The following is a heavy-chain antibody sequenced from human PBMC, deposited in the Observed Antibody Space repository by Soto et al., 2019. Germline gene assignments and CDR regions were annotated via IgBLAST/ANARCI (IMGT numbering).Heavy chain of an antibody. D-gene: IGHD2-2*01. CDR1: GGSISSYY. V-gene: IGHV4-59*01. CDR2: IYYSGST. Sequence: QVQLQESGPGLVKPSETLSLTCTVSGGSISSYYWSWIRQPPGKGLEWIGYIYYSGSTNYNPSLKSRVTISVDTSKNQFSPKLSSVTAADTAVYYGARRAPHCSSTSCFLFDYWGQGTLVTVSS. J-gene: IGHJ4*02. CDR3: ARRAPHCSSTSCFLFDY.